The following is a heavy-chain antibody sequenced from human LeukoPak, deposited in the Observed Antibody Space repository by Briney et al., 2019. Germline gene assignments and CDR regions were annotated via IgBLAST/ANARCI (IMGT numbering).Heavy chain of an antibody. J-gene: IGHJ6*02. CDR3: TAEIYRGHVYSYYYGMDV. CDR1: GYSFSGHG. CDR2: IVVGSDST. Sequence: SVKVSCKASGYSFSGHGITWVRQAPGQGLEWIGWIVVGSDSTKYAQKFQERVSITRDMSTSTVYMELSSLRSEDTAVYYCTAEIYRGHVYSYYYGMDVWGQGTTVTVFS. D-gene: IGHD5-12*01. V-gene: IGHV1-58*02.